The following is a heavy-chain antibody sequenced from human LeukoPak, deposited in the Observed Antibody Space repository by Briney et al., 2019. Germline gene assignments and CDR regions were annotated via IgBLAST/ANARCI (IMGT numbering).Heavy chain of an antibody. D-gene: IGHD2-21*02. V-gene: IGHV4-59*01. CDR2: IYYSGST. J-gene: IGHJ4*02. CDR3: ARSYCGGDCYSFDY. CDR1: GGSISSYY. Sequence: SETLSLTCTVSGGSISSYYWSWVRQPPGKGLEWVGDIYYSGSTNYNPSLKSRVTISVDTSKNQFSLKLSSVTAADTAVYYCARSYCGGDCYSFDYWGQGTLVTVSS.